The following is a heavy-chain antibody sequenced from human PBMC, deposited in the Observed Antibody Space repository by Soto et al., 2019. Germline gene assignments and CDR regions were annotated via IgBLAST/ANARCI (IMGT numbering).Heavy chain of an antibody. Sequence: PSETLSLTCAVSGASVSTEGYTWSWIRQPPGKGLEWIGYVYSSGAAHYNPSLKSRVTISLDASRNRFSLSVGSVTAADTAVYYCARATFRVVLHLEVWGQGTTVTVSS. D-gene: IGHD3-3*01. V-gene: IGHV4-30-2*01. CDR3: ARATFRVVLHLEV. J-gene: IGHJ6*02. CDR1: GASVSTEGYT. CDR2: VYSSGAA.